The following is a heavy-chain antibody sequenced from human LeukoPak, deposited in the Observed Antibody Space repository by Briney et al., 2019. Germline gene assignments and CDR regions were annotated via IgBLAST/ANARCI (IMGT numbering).Heavy chain of an antibody. CDR3: ATYSVTYSKTFDY. D-gene: IGHD1-26*01. J-gene: IGHJ4*02. CDR2: IFLSVSDT. Sequence: NAGESLKISCKDSGYSFTNYWIGWVRQMPGKGLEWMGIIFLSVSDTRYSPSFQGQVTISADKSISTAYLQWSRLKASDTAMYYCATYSVTYSKTFDYWGQGTLVTVSS. V-gene: IGHV5-51*01. CDR1: GYSFTNYW.